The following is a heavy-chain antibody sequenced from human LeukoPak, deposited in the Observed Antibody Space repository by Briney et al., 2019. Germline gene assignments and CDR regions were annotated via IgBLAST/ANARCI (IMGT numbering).Heavy chain of an antibody. CDR3: ARDPRYGSGQTWFDP. Sequence: AAVKVSCKASGYTFTSYYMHWVRQAPGQGLEWMGIINPSGGSTHYAQKLQDRVTKTRETSTSTVYMELSSLRSEDTAVYYCARDPRYGSGQTWFDPWGQGTLVTVSS. V-gene: IGHV1-46*01. CDR2: INPSGGST. D-gene: IGHD3-10*01. J-gene: IGHJ5*02. CDR1: GYTFTSYY.